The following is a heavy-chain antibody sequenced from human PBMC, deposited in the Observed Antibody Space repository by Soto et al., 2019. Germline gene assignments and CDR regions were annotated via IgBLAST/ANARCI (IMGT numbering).Heavy chain of an antibody. Sequence: ASVKVSCKASGYTFISYEITWVRQAPGQGPEWMGWISTYNGNTNYAQKLQGRVTMTTDTSTSTAYMELRSLRSDDTAVYYCARWTTNYGMAVWGQGTTVTVSS. CDR1: GYTFISYE. V-gene: IGHV1-18*01. CDR3: ARWTTNYGMAV. CDR2: ISTYNGNT. J-gene: IGHJ6*02.